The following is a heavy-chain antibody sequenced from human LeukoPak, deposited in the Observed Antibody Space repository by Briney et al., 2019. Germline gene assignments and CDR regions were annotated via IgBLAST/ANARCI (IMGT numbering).Heavy chain of an antibody. D-gene: IGHD1-26*01. J-gene: IGHJ4*02. V-gene: IGHV3-7*01. CDR3: ARDKIVGASKFDY. CDR2: IKQDESEK. CDR1: GFTFSNYW. Sequence: GESLRLSCAVSGFTFSNYWMSWVRQAPGKGLEWVAHIKQDESEKYYVDSVKGRFTISRDNAKNSLYLQMNSLRAEDTAIYYCARDKIVGASKFDYWGQGTLLTVSS.